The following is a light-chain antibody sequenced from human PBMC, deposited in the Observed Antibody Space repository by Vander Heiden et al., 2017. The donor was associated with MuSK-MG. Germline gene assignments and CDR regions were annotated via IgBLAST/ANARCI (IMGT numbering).Light chain of an antibody. CDR1: RSDVGSYNL. CDR3: CSYAGRSTFGMV. V-gene: IGLV2-23*02. CDR2: EVS. J-gene: IGLJ2*01. Sequence: QSALPQPASVSGSPGQSLSISCTGTRSDVGSYNLVSWYQQHPGKATKLMIYEVSKRHSGGANRFSGSKSGNTASLTISGLQAEDEADYYCCSYAGRSTFGMVFGGGTKLTVL.